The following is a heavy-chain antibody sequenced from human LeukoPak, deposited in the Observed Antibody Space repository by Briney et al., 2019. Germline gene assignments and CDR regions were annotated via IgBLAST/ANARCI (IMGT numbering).Heavy chain of an antibody. J-gene: IGHJ4*02. CDR2: IYYSGST. V-gene: IGHV4-39*01. Sequence: SETLSLTCTVSGGSISSGSYYWGWIRQPPGKGLEWIGSIYYSGSTYYNPSLKSRVTISVDTSKNQFSLKLSSVTAADTAVYYCARLTTIFGVVMRLFDYWGQGTLVTVSS. D-gene: IGHD3-3*01. CDR1: GGSISSGSYY. CDR3: ARLTTIFGVVMRLFDY.